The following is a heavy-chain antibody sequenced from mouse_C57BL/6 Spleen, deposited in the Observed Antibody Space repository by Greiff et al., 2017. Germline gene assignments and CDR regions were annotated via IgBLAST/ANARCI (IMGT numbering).Heavy chain of an antibody. J-gene: IGHJ2*01. CDR3: ARYYGSSYYFDY. V-gene: IGHV1-50*01. Sequence: QVQLQQPGAELVKPGASVKLSCKASGYTFTSYWMQWVKQRPGQGLEWIGEIDPSDSYTNYNQKFKGKATLTVDTSSSTAYMQLSSLTSEDSAVYYCARYYGSSYYFDYWGQGTTLTVSS. CDR2: IDPSDSYT. D-gene: IGHD1-1*01. CDR1: GYTFTSYW.